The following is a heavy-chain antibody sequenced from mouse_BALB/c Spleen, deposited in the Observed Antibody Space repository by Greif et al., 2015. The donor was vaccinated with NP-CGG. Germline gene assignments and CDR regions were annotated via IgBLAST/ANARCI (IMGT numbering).Heavy chain of an antibody. CDR1: GFTFSSYA. CDR3: ARPSTMITGYAMDY. Sequence: EVMLVESGGGLVKPGGSLKLSCAASGFTFSSYAMSWVRQTPEKRLEWVATISSGGSYTYYPDSVKGRFTISRDNAKNTLYLQMSSLRSEDTAMYYCARPSTMITGYAMDYWGQGTSVTVSS. V-gene: IGHV5-9-1*01. CDR2: ISSGGSYT. J-gene: IGHJ4*01. D-gene: IGHD2-4*01.